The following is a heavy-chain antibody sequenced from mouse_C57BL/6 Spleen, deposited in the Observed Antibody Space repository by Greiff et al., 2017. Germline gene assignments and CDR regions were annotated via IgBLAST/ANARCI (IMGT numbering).Heavy chain of an antibody. Sequence: VQLQQPGAELVKPGASVKVSCKASGYTFTSYWMHWVKQRPGQGLEWIGRIHPSDSDTNYNQKFKGKATMTVDKSSSTAYMQLSSLTSEDSAVYYCEIWPGYDDGDDWFDDWGQGTLITVSA. V-gene: IGHV1-74*04. J-gene: IGHJ3*01. CDR3: EIWPGYDDGDDWFDD. CDR2: IHPSDSDT. CDR1: GYTFTSYW. D-gene: IGHD2-4*01.